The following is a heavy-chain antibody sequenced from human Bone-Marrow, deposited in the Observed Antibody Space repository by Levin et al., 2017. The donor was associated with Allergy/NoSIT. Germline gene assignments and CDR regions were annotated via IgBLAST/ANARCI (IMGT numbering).Heavy chain of an antibody. CDR3: ARSSSGWPRYFDY. CDR2: IDWEDNK. V-gene: IGHV2-70*12. CDR1: GFSLSDSGMC. J-gene: IGHJ4*02. Sequence: TLSLTCSFSGFSLSDSGMCVSWVRQPPGKPLEWLALIDWEDNKKYKSSLKTRLTISKDTSKDQVVLSMTTMDPVDTATYYCARSSSGWPRYFDYWGRGTVVTVSS. D-gene: IGHD6-19*01.